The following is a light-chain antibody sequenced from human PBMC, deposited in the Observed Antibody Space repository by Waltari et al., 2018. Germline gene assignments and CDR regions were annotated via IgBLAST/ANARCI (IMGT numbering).Light chain of an antibody. CDR2: DAS. V-gene: IGKV3-11*01. J-gene: IGKJ4*01. Sequence: EIVLTQSPATLSLSPGEGATLSCRASESVRSYLAWYQQKPGQAPRLLIYDASNRASGIPARFSGSGSGTDFSLSISSLEPEDFAVYYCQQYNNWLLTFGGGTKVEIK. CDR3: QQYNNWLLT. CDR1: ESVRSY.